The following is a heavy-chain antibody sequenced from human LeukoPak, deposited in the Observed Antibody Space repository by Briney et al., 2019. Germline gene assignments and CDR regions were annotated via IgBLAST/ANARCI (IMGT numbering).Heavy chain of an antibody. CDR1: GGSIRSYY. CDR2: IYYSGST. Sequence: KSSETLSLTCTVSGGSIRSYYWSWFRQSPRKGLEWIGYIYYSGSTKYNPSLKSRVTISVDTSKNQFSLKLTSVTAADTAVYYCARSGVGPPVTERFDYWGQGTMVSVFS. V-gene: IGHV4-59*01. D-gene: IGHD3-10*01. J-gene: IGHJ4*02. CDR3: ARSGVGPPVTERFDY.